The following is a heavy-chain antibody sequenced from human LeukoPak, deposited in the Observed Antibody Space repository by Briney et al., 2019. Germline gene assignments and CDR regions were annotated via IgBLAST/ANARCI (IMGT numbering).Heavy chain of an antibody. CDR2: IIPMFGKA. V-gene: IGHV1-69*13. CDR3: ARNPALAVAPFDY. J-gene: IGHJ4*02. D-gene: IGHD6-19*01. Sequence: SVRVSYKASGGTFNIYAISWVRQARGQGIEWVGGIIPMFGKANYTQKLQERVTITADESTSTAYMELSSLRSEDTAVYYCARNPALAVAPFDYWGQGTLVTVSS. CDR1: GGTFNIYA.